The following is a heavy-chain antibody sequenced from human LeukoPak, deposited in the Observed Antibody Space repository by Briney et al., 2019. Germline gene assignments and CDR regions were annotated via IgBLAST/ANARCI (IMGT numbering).Heavy chain of an antibody. J-gene: IGHJ2*01. CDR1: GGSISSGASD. Sequence: SETLSLTCTVSGGSISSGASDWGWIRQHPKRGLEWVGYINHSGSTYYNPSLGSRVTMSVDTSKNQFSLQLCSVTAADSAVYYCARAARQGFTMIVVPFFYFDLWGRGTLVTLSS. CDR2: INHSGST. D-gene: IGHD3-22*01. CDR3: ARAARQGFTMIVVPFFYFDL. V-gene: IGHV4-31*03.